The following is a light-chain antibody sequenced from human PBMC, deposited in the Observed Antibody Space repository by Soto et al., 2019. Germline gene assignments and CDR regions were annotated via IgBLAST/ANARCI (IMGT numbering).Light chain of an antibody. V-gene: IGKV3-11*01. CDR1: QSTSSY. CDR2: DVS. Sequence: IVLTQSPATLSLSPGERATLSCKTSQSTSSYLAWYQHRPGQTPRLLIYDVSNRATGIPARFSGSGSGTDFTLTISSLEPEDFAVYYCQQRNRWPPVYTFGQGTKLEI. CDR3: QQRNRWPPVYT. J-gene: IGKJ2*01.